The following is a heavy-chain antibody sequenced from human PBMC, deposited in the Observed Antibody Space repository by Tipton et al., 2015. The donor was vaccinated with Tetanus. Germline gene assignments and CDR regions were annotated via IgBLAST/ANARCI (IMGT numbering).Heavy chain of an antibody. J-gene: IGHJ4*02. V-gene: IGHV4-59*03. CDR1: GGSITNYY. D-gene: IGHD3-3*01. CDR2: IDYSGNT. CDR3: ATESLVFRRLLD. Sequence: TLSLTCTVSGGSITNYYWSWVRQPPGKGLEWIGYIDYSGNTNYNPSLKSRVTMSVDTSKNQLSLKLDSVTSADTAVYYCATESLVFRRLLDWGPGILVTVSS.